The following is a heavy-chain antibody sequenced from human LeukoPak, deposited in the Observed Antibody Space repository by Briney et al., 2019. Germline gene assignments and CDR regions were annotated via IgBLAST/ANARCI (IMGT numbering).Heavy chain of an antibody. CDR3: ARGLTIFGGYYFDY. D-gene: IGHD3-3*01. J-gene: IGHJ4*02. Sequence: GGSLRLSCAASGFTFSSYSMNWVRQAPGKGREWVSSISSSSSYIYYADSVKGRFTISRDNAKDSLYLQMNSLRAEDTAVYYCARGLTIFGGYYFDYWGQGTLVTVSS. V-gene: IGHV3-21*01. CDR1: GFTFSSYS. CDR2: ISSSSSYI.